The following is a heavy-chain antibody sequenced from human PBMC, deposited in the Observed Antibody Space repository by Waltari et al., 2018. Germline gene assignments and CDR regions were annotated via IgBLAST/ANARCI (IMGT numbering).Heavy chain of an antibody. CDR1: GGSISSGGYY. CDR3: ARAFGTVTTNYYYGMDV. CDR2: IYHSGST. D-gene: IGHD4-17*01. J-gene: IGHJ6*02. V-gene: IGHV4-31*03. Sequence: QVQLQESGPGLVKPSQTLSLTCTVSGGSISSGGYYWSWIRQHPGKGLEWIGYIYHSGSTYYNPSLKSRVTISVDRSKNQFSLKLSSVTAADTAVYYCARAFGTVTTNYYYGMDVWGQGTTVTVSS.